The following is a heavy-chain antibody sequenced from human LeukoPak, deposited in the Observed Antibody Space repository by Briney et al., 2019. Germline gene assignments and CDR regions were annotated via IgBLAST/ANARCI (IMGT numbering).Heavy chain of an antibody. CDR3: ARSSGIAAAGWFDP. CDR2: IYHSGST. J-gene: IGHJ5*02. D-gene: IGHD6-13*01. Sequence: PSETLSLTCTVSGGAISNYYWSWIRQPPGKGLEWIGYIYHSGSTYYNPSLKSRVTISVDRSKNQFSLKLSSVTAADTAVYYCARSSGIAAAGWFDPWGQGTLVTVSS. V-gene: IGHV4-59*12. CDR1: GGAISNYY.